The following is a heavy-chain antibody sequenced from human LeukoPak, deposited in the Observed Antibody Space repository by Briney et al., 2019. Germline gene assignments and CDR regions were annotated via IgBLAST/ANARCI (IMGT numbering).Heavy chain of an antibody. CDR1: GGTFSSYA. CDR2: IIPIFGTA. Sequence: SVKVSCKASGGTFSSYAISWVRQAPGQGLEWMGGIIPIFGTANYAQKFQGRVTMTRDTSTSTVYMELSSLRSEDTAVYYCARQSITIFGVVILFDYWGQGTLVTVSS. D-gene: IGHD3-3*01. J-gene: IGHJ4*02. V-gene: IGHV1-69*05. CDR3: ARQSITIFGVVILFDY.